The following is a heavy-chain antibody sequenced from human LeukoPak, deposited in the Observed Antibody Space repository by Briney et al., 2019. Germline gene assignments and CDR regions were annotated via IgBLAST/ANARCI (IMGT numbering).Heavy chain of an antibody. D-gene: IGHD3-22*01. V-gene: IGHV1-18*01. CDR1: GYTFTSYG. CDR3: ARDGAHYYDSSGYYSTVFDY. J-gene: IGHJ4*02. Sequence: ASVKVSCKPSGYTFTSYGISWVRQAPGQGLEWMGWISAYNGNTNYAQKLQGRVTMTTDTSTSTAYMGLRSLRSDDTAVYYCARDGAHYYDSSGYYSTVFDYWGQGTLVTVSS. CDR2: ISAYNGNT.